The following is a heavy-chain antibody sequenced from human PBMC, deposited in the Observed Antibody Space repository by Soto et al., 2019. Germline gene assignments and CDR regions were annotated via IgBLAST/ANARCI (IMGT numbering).Heavy chain of an antibody. D-gene: IGHD1-7*01. Sequence: AGGSLRLSCAASGFTFSSYGMHWVRQAPGKGLEWVAVIWYDGSNKYYADSVKGRFTISRDNSKNTLYLQMNSLRAEDTAVYYCAREDSSSPPSELELPLDYYYGMDVWGQGTTVTVSS. V-gene: IGHV3-33*01. CDR2: IWYDGSNK. J-gene: IGHJ6*02. CDR1: GFTFSSYG. CDR3: AREDSSSPPSELELPLDYYYGMDV.